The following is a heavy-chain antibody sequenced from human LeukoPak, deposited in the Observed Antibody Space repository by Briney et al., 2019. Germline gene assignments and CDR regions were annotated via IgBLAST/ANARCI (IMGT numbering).Heavy chain of an antibody. CDR2: IYTSGST. J-gene: IGHJ6*02. D-gene: IGHD6-6*01. CDR3: ARNIAARTDYYYGMDV. V-gene: IGHV4-61*02. CDR1: GDSISSGSYY. Sequence: SETLSLTCTVSGDSISSGSYYWSWIRQPAAKGLEWIGRIYTSGSTNYNPSLKSRVTISVDTSKNQFSLKLSSVTAADTAVYYCARNIAARTDYYYGMDVWGQGTTVTVSS.